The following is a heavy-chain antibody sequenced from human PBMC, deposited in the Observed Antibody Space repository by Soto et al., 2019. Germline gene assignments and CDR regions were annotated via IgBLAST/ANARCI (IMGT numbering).Heavy chain of an antibody. CDR3: ARGGVEPFDY. CDR1: GFTFRNYW. D-gene: IGHD3-3*01. Sequence: GGSLRLSCAASGFTFRNYWMHWVRQAPGKGLVWVSRISDYGKVNYADSVEGRFTISRDDAKSELYLQMSSLRLEDTAVYYCARGGVEPFDYWGQGALVTVSS. V-gene: IGHV3-74*01. J-gene: IGHJ4*02. CDR2: ISDYGKV.